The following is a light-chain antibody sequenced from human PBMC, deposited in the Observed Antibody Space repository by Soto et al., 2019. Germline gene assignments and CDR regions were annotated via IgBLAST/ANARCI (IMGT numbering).Light chain of an antibody. CDR3: MQPLQAPPM. J-gene: IGKJ2*01. CDR1: QSLLHSNGYNY. Sequence: DIVMTQSPLSLPVTPGEPASISCRSSQSLLHSNGYNYLDWYLQKPGQSPQLLIYLGSNRSSGVPNRFSGSGSDTDFTLKISRVEAEDVGGCYCMQPLQAPPMFGQVTKLEIK. CDR2: LGS. V-gene: IGKV2-28*01.